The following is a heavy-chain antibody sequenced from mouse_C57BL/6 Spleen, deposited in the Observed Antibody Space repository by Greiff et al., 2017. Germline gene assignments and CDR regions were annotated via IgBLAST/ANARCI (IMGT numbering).Heavy chain of an antibody. CDR3: ARFYYGGYFDY. V-gene: IGHV1-42*01. D-gene: IGHD1-1*01. CDR2: INPSTGGT. Sequence: EVQLQQSGPELVKPGASVKISCKASGYSFTGYYMNWVKQSPEKSLEWIGEINPSTGGTTYNQKFKAKATLTVDKSSSTAYMQLKSLTSEDSAVYYCARFYYGGYFDYWGQGTTLTVSS. J-gene: IGHJ2*01. CDR1: GYSFTGYY.